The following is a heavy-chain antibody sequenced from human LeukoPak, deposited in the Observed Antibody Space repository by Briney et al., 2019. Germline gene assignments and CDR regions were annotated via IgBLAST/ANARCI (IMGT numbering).Heavy chain of an antibody. CDR3: ARMITHYFDY. D-gene: IGHD3-16*01. V-gene: IGHV4-38-2*02. CDR2: IYYSGYT. J-gene: IGHJ4*02. Sequence: SETLSLTCSVSGYSIRSGCYWGWVRQPPGKGLEWIGTIYYSGYTYYNPSLKSRVTISVDTSKNQFSLKLSSVTAADTAVYYCARMITHYFDYWGQGTLVTVSS. CDR1: GYSIRSGCY.